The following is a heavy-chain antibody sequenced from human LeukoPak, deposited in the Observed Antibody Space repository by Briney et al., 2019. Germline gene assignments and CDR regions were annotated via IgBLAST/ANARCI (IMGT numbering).Heavy chain of an antibody. Sequence: GASVKVSCKASGYTFTGYYMHWVRQAPGQGLEWMGWINPNSGGTNYAQKFQGRVAMTRDTSITTAYMELSRLRSDDTAVYYCARVVAGNWFDPWGQGTLVTVSS. CDR1: GYTFTGYY. CDR2: INPNSGGT. D-gene: IGHD6-19*01. J-gene: IGHJ5*02. V-gene: IGHV1-2*02. CDR3: ARVVAGNWFDP.